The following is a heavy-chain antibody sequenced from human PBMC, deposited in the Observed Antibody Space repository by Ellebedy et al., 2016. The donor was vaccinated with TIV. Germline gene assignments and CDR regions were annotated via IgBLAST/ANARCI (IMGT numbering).Heavy chain of an antibody. Sequence: SLKISXAASGFTFDDYAMHWVRQAPGKGLEWVSGISWNSGSIGYADSVKGRFTISRDNAKNSLYLQMNSLRAEDTALYYCAKDIGMRQTPIYYFDYWGQGTLVTVSS. CDR2: ISWNSGSI. CDR3: AKDIGMRQTPIYYFDY. V-gene: IGHV3-9*01. D-gene: IGHD2-21*01. CDR1: GFTFDDYA. J-gene: IGHJ4*02.